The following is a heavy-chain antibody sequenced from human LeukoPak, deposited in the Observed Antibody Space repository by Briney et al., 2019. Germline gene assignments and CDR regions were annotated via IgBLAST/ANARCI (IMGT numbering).Heavy chain of an antibody. Sequence: SETLSLTCAVYGGSFNGYYWTWIRQPPGKGLEWIGEINHSGSTDYNPSLKSRVTIPVDTSKNQSSLKLNSVTAADTAVYYCARGQLRLSNWGQGSLVIVSS. V-gene: IGHV4-34*01. CDR2: INHSGST. J-gene: IGHJ4*02. D-gene: IGHD6-25*01. CDR3: ARGQLRLSN. CDR1: GGSFNGYY.